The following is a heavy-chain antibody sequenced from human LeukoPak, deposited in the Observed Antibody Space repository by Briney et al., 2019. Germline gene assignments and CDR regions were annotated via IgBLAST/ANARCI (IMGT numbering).Heavy chain of an antibody. CDR1: GYSITSSSW. Sequence: SDTLSLTCAVSGYSITSSSWWGWIRQPPGKGLEWIGYIYHSGTTYYNPSLQSRVTMSVDTSKNQLSLKLSSVTAVDTAVYYCARKENVYYYFDYWGQGTLVTVSS. V-gene: IGHV4-28*01. CDR2: IYHSGTT. J-gene: IGHJ4*02. CDR3: ARKENVYYYFDY. D-gene: IGHD3-10*01.